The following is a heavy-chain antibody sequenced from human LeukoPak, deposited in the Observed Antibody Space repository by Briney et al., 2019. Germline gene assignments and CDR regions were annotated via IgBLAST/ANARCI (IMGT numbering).Heavy chain of an antibody. CDR3: ARGQEVVAENYFDY. D-gene: IGHD5-12*01. J-gene: IGHJ4*02. CDR1: GGSIRSGSYY. V-gene: IGHV4-61*02. CDR2: IYPSGTT. Sequence: SETLSLTCTVSGGSIRSGSYYWSWIRQPAGKGLEWIGRIYPSGTTNYNPSLKSRVTISIDTSKNHFSLKLSPVTAADTAVYYCARGQEVVAENYFDYWGQGTLVTVSS.